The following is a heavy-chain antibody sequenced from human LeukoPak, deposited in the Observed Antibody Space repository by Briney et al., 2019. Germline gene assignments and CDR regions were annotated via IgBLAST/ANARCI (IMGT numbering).Heavy chain of an antibody. V-gene: IGHV4-39*07. J-gene: IGHJ4*02. D-gene: IGHD3-10*01. CDR1: GGSISSYY. CDR3: ARDLHRYGSGSSSPFDY. Sequence: SETLSLTCTVSGGSISSYYWSWIRQPPGKGLEWIGSIYYSGSTYYNPSLKSRVTISVDTSKNQFSLKLSSVTAADTAVYYCARDLHRYGSGSSSPFDYWGQGTLVTVSS. CDR2: IYYSGST.